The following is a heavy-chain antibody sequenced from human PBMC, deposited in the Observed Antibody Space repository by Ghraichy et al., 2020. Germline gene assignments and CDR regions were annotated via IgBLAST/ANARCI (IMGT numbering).Heavy chain of an antibody. CDR3: ARDSLGPLPRPWYFDL. V-gene: IGHV6-1*01. Sequence: SQTLSLTCAISGDSVSSKSAAWNWIRQSPSRGLEWLGRTYYRSKWYYDYAVSVKSRITINPDTSKNQFSLQLNSVTPEDTAVYYCARDSLGPLPRPWYFDLWGRGTLVTVSS. D-gene: IGHD6-6*01. CDR1: GDSVSSKSAA. J-gene: IGHJ2*01. CDR2: TYYRSKWYY.